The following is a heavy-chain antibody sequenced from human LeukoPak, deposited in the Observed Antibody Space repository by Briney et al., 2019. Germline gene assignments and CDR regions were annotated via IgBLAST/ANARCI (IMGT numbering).Heavy chain of an antibody. CDR2: IYYSGST. J-gene: IGHJ4*02. CDR1: GGSISSYY. Sequence: SETLSLTCTVSGGSISSYYWSWMRQPPGKGLEWIGYIYYSGSTNYNPSLKSRVTISVDTSKNQFSLKLSSVTAADTAVYYCARGRWFGEPHFDYWGQGTLVTLSS. D-gene: IGHD3-10*01. CDR3: ARGRWFGEPHFDY. V-gene: IGHV4-59*01.